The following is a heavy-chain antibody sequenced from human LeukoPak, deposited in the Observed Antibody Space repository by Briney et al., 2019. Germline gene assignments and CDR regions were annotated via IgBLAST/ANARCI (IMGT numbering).Heavy chain of an antibody. Sequence: GGSLRLSCAASGFTVSSNYMSWVRQAPGKGLEWVSSISSSSSYIYYADSVKGRFTISRDNAKNSLYLQMNSLRAEDTAVYYCARGGWDYYDSSGSSFQHWGQGTLVTVSS. CDR3: ARGGWDYYDSSGSSFQH. D-gene: IGHD3-22*01. V-gene: IGHV3-21*01. J-gene: IGHJ1*01. CDR2: ISSSSSYI. CDR1: GFTVSSNY.